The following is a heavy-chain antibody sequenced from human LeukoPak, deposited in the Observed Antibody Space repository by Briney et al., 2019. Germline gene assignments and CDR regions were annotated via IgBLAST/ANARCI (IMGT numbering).Heavy chain of an antibody. D-gene: IGHD6-19*01. Sequence: GGSLRLSCGASGFTFRRYSMNWVRQAPREGLEWVSAINSSSSYIYYADSVEGRFTISRDNAKNSLYLQMNSLRAEDTAVYYCARDLYGFIAVAANYWGQGTLVTVSS. CDR1: GFTFRRYS. J-gene: IGHJ4*02. CDR3: ARDLYGFIAVAANY. CDR2: INSSSSYI. V-gene: IGHV3-21*01.